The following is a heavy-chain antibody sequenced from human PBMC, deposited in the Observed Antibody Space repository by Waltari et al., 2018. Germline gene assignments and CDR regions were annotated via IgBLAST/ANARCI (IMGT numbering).Heavy chain of an antibody. D-gene: IGHD5-12*01. J-gene: IGHJ6*03. Sequence: QVQLVQSGAEVKKPGASVKVSCKASGYTFTGYYMHWVRQAPGQGLEWMGWINPNSVGTNYAQKFQGRVTMTRDTSISTAYMELSRLRSDDTAVYYCARWTNIVATYYYYMDVWGKGTTVTVSS. CDR1: GYTFTGYY. CDR3: ARWTNIVATYYYYMDV. V-gene: IGHV1-2*02. CDR2: INPNSVGT.